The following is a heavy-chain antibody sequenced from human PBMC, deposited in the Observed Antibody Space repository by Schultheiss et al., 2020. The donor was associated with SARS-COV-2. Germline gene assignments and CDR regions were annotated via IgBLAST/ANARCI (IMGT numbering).Heavy chain of an antibody. CDR2: ISSSSSYI. J-gene: IGHJ5*02. Sequence: GGSLRLSCAASGFTFSSYSMNWVRQAPGKGLEWVSSISSSSSYIYYADSVKGRFTISRDNSKNTLYLQMNSLRAEDTAVYYCARDPGSCSSTSCYDNWFDPWGQGTLVTVSS. CDR3: ARDPGSCSSTSCYDNWFDP. D-gene: IGHD2-2*01. V-gene: IGHV3-21*04. CDR1: GFTFSSYS.